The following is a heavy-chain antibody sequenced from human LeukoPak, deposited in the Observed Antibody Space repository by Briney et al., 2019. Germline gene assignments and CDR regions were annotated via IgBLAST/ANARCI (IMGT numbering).Heavy chain of an antibody. CDR1: ALTVSNNY. CDR3: ARGPVGSSLDY. CDR2: IYISGST. D-gene: IGHD6-6*01. Sequence: GGSLRLSCAPPALTVSNNYVTWVRQAPGKGLEWVSVIYISGSTYYADSVKGRFTISRDNSKNTVFLQMNSLRAEDTAVYYCARGPVGSSLDYWGQGTLVTVSS. V-gene: IGHV3-53*01. J-gene: IGHJ4*02.